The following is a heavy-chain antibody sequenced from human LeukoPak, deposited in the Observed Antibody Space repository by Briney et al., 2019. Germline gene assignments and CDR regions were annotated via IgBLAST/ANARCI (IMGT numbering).Heavy chain of an antibody. CDR2: INDSGTI. CDR1: GGSFSNYY. D-gene: IGHD1-7*01. Sequence: SETLSLTCAVYGGSFSNYYWSWIRQSPGKGLEWIGEINDSGTINYNPSLMGRVTVSVDKSKNQFSLKLSSATAADTAVYYCARRWNYGRNYYIDVWGKGATVSVSS. V-gene: IGHV4-34*01. CDR3: ARRWNYGRNYYIDV. J-gene: IGHJ6*03.